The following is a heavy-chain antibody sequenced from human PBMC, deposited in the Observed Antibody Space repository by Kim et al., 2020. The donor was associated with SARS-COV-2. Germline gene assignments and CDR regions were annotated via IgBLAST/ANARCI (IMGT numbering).Heavy chain of an antibody. J-gene: IGHJ6*02. CDR1: GFSLSGSGVG. D-gene: IGHD6-19*01. CDR2: IYGDDEK. Sequence: SGPTLVNPTQTLTLTCTFSGFSLSGSGVGVAWIRQPPGKALEWLALIYGDDEKRYSPSLKSRLTITKDTSKNQVVLTMSNMDPVDTATYYGAHDSPGLYGLDVWGQGTTVAVSS. V-gene: IGHV2-5*02. CDR3: AHDSPGLYGLDV.